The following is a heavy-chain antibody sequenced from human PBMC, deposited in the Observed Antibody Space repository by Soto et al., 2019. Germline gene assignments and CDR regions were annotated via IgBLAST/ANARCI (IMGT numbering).Heavy chain of an antibody. CDR1: GFIFRSYG. V-gene: IGHV3-33*01. D-gene: IGHD6-19*01. J-gene: IGHJ5*02. Sequence: QVQLVESRGGVVQPGRSLRLSCAASGFIFRSYGMHWVRQAPGKGLEWVAVIWYDGSNTYYADPVKGRFTISRDNSKNTLFLQMNSLRAEDTAVYYCASSAAWGRGTLVTVSS. CDR3: ASSAA. CDR2: IWYDGSNT.